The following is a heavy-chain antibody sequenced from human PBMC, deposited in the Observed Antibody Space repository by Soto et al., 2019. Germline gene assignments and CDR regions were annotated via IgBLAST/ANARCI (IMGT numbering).Heavy chain of an antibody. Sequence: QVQLVQSGAEVKKPGASVKVSCKVSGYTLTELSMHWVRQAPGKGLEWMGGFDPEDGETIYAQKFQGRVTMTEDTSTDTAYMELSSLRSEDTAVYYCATTTVTTLSLPRSSLRSYYYYYMDFWGKGTTVTVSS. CDR3: ATTTVTTLSLPRSSLRSYYYYYMDF. V-gene: IGHV1-24*01. D-gene: IGHD4-17*01. CDR1: GYTLTELS. J-gene: IGHJ6*03. CDR2: FDPEDGET.